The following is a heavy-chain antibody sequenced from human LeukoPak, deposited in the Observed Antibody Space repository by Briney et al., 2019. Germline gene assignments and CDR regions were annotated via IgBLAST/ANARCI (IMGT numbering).Heavy chain of an antibody. CDR2: INPSGGST. J-gene: IGHJ5*02. CDR1: GFIFINYH. Sequence: ASVTVSCKASGFIFINYHIHWVRQAPGQGLQWMGTINPSGGSTTYAQKFQGRVTMTRHTSTSTVYMELSSLRSEDTAIYYCARVRRSGELLDAGRYNWFDPWGQGTLVTVSS. V-gene: IGHV1-46*01. CDR3: ARVRRSGELLDAGRYNWFDP. D-gene: IGHD1-26*01.